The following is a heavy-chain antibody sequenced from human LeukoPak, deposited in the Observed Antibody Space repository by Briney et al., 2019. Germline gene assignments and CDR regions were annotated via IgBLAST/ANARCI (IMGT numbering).Heavy chain of an antibody. Sequence: GGSLRLSCAASGFTFSSYGMHWVRQAPGKGLEWVAVISYDGSNKYYADSVKGRFTISRDNSKNTLYLQMNSLRAEDTAVYYCAKDRMVRGVVYYFDYWGQGTLVTVSP. CDR1: GFTFSSYG. CDR2: ISYDGSNK. J-gene: IGHJ4*02. CDR3: AKDRMVRGVVYYFDY. D-gene: IGHD3-10*01. V-gene: IGHV3-30*18.